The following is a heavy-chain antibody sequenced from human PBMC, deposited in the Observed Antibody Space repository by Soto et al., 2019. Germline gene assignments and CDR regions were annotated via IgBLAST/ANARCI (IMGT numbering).Heavy chain of an antibody. CDR3: ARDRSSCCWYRGYDAFDI. CDR1: GGSISSDY. J-gene: IGHJ3*02. CDR2: IYYSGST. Sequence: PSGTLSLTCTVSGGSISSDYWSWIRQPPGKGLEWIGYIYYSGSTNYNPSLKSRVTISVDTSKNQFSLKLSSVTAADTAVYYCARDRSSCCWYRGYDAFDICGQGTMVTVSS. D-gene: IGHD6-19*01. V-gene: IGHV4-59*01.